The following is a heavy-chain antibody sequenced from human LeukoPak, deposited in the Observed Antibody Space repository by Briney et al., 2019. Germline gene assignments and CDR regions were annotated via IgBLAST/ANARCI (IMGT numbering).Heavy chain of an antibody. D-gene: IGHD3-3*01. CDR2: ITSSSSYT. Sequence: GGSLRLSCAASGFTLSSYCMNWVRQAPGKGLEWVSSITSSSSYTYYADSVKGRFTISRDNAKNSLYLQMNSLRAEDTAVYYCARDPELRFLEWLLKGAFDMWGQGTMVTVSS. CDR3: ARDPELRFLEWLLKGAFDM. CDR1: GFTLSSYC. J-gene: IGHJ3*02. V-gene: IGHV3-21*01.